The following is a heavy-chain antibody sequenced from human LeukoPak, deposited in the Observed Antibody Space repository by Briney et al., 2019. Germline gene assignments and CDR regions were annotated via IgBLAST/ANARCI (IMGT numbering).Heavy chain of an antibody. Sequence: GASVKVSCKASGYRFISNYIQWVRQAPGLGPEWMGWMHPGNGNTRYAEKFQGRVTMTRDTSINTAYLVLSSLRSDDTAVYYCAREGSYCVGGDCYSFDFWGQGTLITVSS. CDR1: GYRFISNY. J-gene: IGHJ4*02. D-gene: IGHD2-21*02. CDR3: AREGSYCVGGDCYSFDF. V-gene: IGHV1-2*02. CDR2: MHPGNGNT.